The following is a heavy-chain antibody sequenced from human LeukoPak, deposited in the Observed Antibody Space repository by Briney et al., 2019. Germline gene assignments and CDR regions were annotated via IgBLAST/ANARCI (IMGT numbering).Heavy chain of an antibody. D-gene: IGHD4-11*01. J-gene: IGHJ5*02. CDR3: ARGTPYNP. CDR1: GASIDSGRYY. CDR2: IHYSGTT. V-gene: IGHV4-39*07. Sequence: PSETLSLTCTVSGASIDSGRYYWGWIRQPPGKGLEWIGSIHYSGTTYYNPSLKSRVTTSIDTSNNQFSLKLSSVTAADTAVYYCARGTPYNPWGQGTLVTVSS.